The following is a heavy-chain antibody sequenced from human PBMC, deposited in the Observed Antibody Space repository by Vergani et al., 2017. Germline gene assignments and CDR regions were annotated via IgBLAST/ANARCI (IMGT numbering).Heavy chain of an antibody. CDR3: GKSIGGYFSMDGVDV. V-gene: IGHV3-11*01. CDR1: GFTFSDYY. Sequence: QVQLVESGGGLVKPGGSLRLSCAASGFTFSDYYMSWIRQAPGKGLEWVSYISSSGSTIYYADSVKGRFTISRDNAKNSLFLEMNSLRFEDTAVYYCGKSIGGYFSMDGVDVWGQGTTVTVSS. J-gene: IGHJ6*02. D-gene: IGHD3-22*01. CDR2: ISSSGSTI.